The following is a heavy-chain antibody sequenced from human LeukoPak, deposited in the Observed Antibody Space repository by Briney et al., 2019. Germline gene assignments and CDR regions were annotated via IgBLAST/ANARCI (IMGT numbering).Heavy chain of an antibody. CDR3: ARGDYGGDYFDY. CDR1: GFTFSDHY. Sequence: VGSLRLSYQVSGFTFSDHYLSWIRQAPGKRLEWVSYISRGSTYTNYADSVEGRFTISRDNAKNSLYLQMNSLRAEDTAVYYCARGDYGGDYFDYWGQGTLVTVSA. V-gene: IGHV3-11*05. CDR2: ISRGSTYT. D-gene: IGHD4-23*01. J-gene: IGHJ4*02.